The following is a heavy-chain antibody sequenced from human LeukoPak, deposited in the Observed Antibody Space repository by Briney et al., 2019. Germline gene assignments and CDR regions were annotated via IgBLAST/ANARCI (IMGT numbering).Heavy chain of an antibody. CDR2: IYYSGST. CDR3: ARGINDQHRLEYFQH. CDR1: GGSISSSSYY. V-gene: IGHV4-39*07. D-gene: IGHD2/OR15-2a*01. Sequence: SETLSLTCTVSGGSISSSSYYWGWIRQPPGKGLEWIGSIYYSGSTYYNPSLKSRVTISVDTSKNQFSLKLSSVTAADTAVYYCARGINDQHRLEYFQHWGQGTLVTVSS. J-gene: IGHJ1*01.